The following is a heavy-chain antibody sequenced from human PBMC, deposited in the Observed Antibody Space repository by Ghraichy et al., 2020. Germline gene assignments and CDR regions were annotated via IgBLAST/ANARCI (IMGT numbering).Heavy chain of an antibody. J-gene: IGHJ2*01. CDR1: GGSFSGYY. D-gene: IGHD6-19*01. CDR2: INHSGST. Sequence: SETLSLTCAVYGGSFSGYYWSWIRQPPGKGLEWIGEINHSGSTNYNPSLKSRVTISVDTSKNQFSLKLSSVTAADTAVYYCARDQDSSGWYSGFWTWYFDLWGRGTLVTVSS. CDR3: ARDQDSSGWYSGFWTWYFDL. V-gene: IGHV4-34*01.